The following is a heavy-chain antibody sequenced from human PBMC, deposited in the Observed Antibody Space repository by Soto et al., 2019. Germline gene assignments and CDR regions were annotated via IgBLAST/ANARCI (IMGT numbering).Heavy chain of an antibody. CDR3: ARSLLLITMIPPWVQRRNNWFDP. V-gene: IGHV1-69*06. CDR2: IIPIFGTA. CDR1: GGTFSSYA. J-gene: IGHJ5*02. D-gene: IGHD3-22*01. Sequence: QVQLVQSGAEVKKPGSSVKVSCKASGGTFSSYAISWVRQAPGQGLEWMGGIIPIFGTANYAQKFQGRVTITEDKSTSAAYMELSSIRCEDTAVYYCARSLLLITMIPPWVQRRNNWFDPWGQGTLGTVSS.